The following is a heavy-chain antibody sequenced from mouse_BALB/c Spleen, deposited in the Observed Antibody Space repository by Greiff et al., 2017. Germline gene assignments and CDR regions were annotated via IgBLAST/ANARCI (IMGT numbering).Heavy chain of an antibody. CDR1: GFSLTSYG. CDR2: IWSGGST. D-gene: IGHD2-3*01. Sequence: QVQLKESGPGLVQPSQSLSITCTVSGFSLTSYGVHWVRQSPGKGLEWLGVIWSGGSTDYNAAFISRLSISKDNSKSQVFFKMNSLQANDTAIYYCAKNDGYYVRNWGQGTLVTVSA. CDR3: AKNDGYYVRN. V-gene: IGHV2-2*02. J-gene: IGHJ3*01.